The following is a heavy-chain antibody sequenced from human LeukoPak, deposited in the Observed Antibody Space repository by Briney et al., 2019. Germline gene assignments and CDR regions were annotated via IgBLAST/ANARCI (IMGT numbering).Heavy chain of an antibody. Sequence: PGGSLRLSCAASGFTFSSYWMHWVRQAPGKGLEWVSYISSSGSTIYYADSVKGRFTISRDNAKNSLYLQMNSLRAEDTAVYYCALPRGYGDYVGWFTYMDVWGKGTTVTVSS. V-gene: IGHV3-48*04. J-gene: IGHJ6*03. CDR3: ALPRGYGDYVGWFTYMDV. D-gene: IGHD4-17*01. CDR2: ISSSGSTI. CDR1: GFTFSSYW.